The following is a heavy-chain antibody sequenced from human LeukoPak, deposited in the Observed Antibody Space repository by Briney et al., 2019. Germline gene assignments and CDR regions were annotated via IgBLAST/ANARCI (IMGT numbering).Heavy chain of an antibody. V-gene: IGHV3-21*01. D-gene: IGHD3-10*02. CDR1: GFSFSSYN. CDR3: AELGITMIGGV. J-gene: IGHJ6*04. Sequence: GGSLRLSCAASGFSFSSYNMNWVRQAPGKGLEWVSSISSSGSYIHYAASVEGRFTISRDNAKNSLYLQMNSLRAEDTAVYYCAELGITMIGGVWGKGTTVTISS. CDR2: ISSSGSYI.